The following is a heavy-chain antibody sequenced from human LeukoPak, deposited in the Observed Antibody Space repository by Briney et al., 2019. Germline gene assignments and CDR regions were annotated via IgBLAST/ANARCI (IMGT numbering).Heavy chain of an antibody. Sequence: PGGSLRLSCAASGLTVSSNYMSWVRQAPGKGLEWVSVIYSGSSSTYYTDSVKGRFTISRHNSKNTLYLQMNSLRAEDTAVYYCARVGSGWYDFDYWGQGTLVTVSS. CDR3: ARVGSGWYDFDY. V-gene: IGHV3-53*04. CDR2: IYSGSSST. J-gene: IGHJ4*02. CDR1: GLTVSSNY. D-gene: IGHD6-19*01.